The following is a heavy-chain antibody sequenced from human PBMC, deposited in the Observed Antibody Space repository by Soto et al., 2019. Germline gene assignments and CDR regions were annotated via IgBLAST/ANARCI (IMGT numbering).Heavy chain of an antibody. CDR2: IWYDGSNK. CDR3: ARDSSWGYYGMDV. D-gene: IGHD6-13*01. V-gene: IGHV3-33*01. J-gene: IGHJ6*02. CDR1: GFTFSSYG. Sequence: QVQLVESGGGVVQAGRSLRLSCAASGFTFSSYGMHWVRQAPGKGLEWVAVIWYDGSNKYYADSVKGRFTISRDNSKNTLYLQMNSLRAEDTAVYYCARDSSWGYYGMDVWGQGTTVTVSS.